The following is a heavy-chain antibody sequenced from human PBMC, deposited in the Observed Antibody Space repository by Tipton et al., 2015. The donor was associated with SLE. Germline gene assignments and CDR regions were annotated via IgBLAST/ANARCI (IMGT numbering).Heavy chain of an antibody. J-gene: IGHJ4*02. V-gene: IGHV4-38-2*02. CDR1: GYSISSGYY. D-gene: IGHD6-13*01. Sequence: GLVKPSETLSLSCSVSGYSISSGYYWGWIRQPPGKGLEWIGSIYHSGSTYYNPSLKSRVTISVDTSKNQFSLKLNSVTAADTAVYYCAREFSWSGCDYWGQGTLVTVSS. CDR2: IYHSGST. CDR3: AREFSWSGCDY.